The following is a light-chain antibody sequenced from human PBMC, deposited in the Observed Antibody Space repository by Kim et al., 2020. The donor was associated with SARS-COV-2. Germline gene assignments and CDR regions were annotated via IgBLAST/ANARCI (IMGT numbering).Light chain of an antibody. V-gene: IGLV3-1*01. CDR1: KVGDKY. J-gene: IGLJ2*01. CDR2: QDS. CDR3: QAWDSSTVV. Sequence: SVSPGKAAGITCSGDKVGDKYACWYQQKPGQSPVLVIYQDSKRPSGIPERFSGSNSGNTATLTISGTQAMDEADYYCQAWDSSTVVFGGGTQLTVL.